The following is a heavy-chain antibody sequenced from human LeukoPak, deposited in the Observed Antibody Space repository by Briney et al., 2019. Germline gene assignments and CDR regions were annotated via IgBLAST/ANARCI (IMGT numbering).Heavy chain of an antibody. CDR3: ARGERWLQRFNAFDI. Sequence: GGSLRLSCAASGFTFSTYTMNWVRQAPGKGLEWVANIKQDGSEKYYVDSVKGRFTISRDNAKNSLYLQMNSLRAEDTAVYYCARGERWLQRFNAFDIWGQGTMVTVSS. CDR2: IKQDGSEK. CDR1: GFTFSTYT. J-gene: IGHJ3*02. D-gene: IGHD5-24*01. V-gene: IGHV3-7*01.